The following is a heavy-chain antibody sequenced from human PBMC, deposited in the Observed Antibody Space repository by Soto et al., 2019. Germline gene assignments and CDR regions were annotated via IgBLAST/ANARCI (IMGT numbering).Heavy chain of an antibody. CDR2: IKQDGSQQ. CDR3: GGGTAFDF. J-gene: IGHJ4*02. CDR1: GFTFSNYW. V-gene: IGHV3-7*01. D-gene: IGHD1-1*01. Sequence: EVQLVASGGGLVQPGGSLRLSCAASGFTFSNYWMNWVRQAPGKGLEWVANIKQDGSQQYFLDSVKGRFTVSRDNARNSLYLQMNSLRVDDTAVYYCGGGTAFDFWGQVTLVTVSS.